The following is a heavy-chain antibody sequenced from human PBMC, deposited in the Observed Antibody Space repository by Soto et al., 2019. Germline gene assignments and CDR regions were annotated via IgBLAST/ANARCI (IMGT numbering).Heavy chain of an antibody. V-gene: IGHV3-23*01. CDR1: GVTFSSYA. Sequence: GGSLRLSCAASGVTFSSYAMGWVRQAPGKGLEWVSAISGSGGSTYYADSVKGRFTISRDNSKNTLYLQMNSLRAEDTAVYYCAKDPVWQVVVQPWGYYYYGMDVWGQGTTVTVSS. CDR2: ISGSGGST. J-gene: IGHJ6*02. CDR3: AKDPVWQVVVQPWGYYYYGMDV. D-gene: IGHD2-2*01.